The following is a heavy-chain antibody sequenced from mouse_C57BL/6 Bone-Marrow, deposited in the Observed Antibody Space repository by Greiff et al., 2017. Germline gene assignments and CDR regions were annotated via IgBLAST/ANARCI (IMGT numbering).Heavy chain of an antibody. J-gene: IGHJ4*01. D-gene: IGHD2-1*01. V-gene: IGHV1-5*01. CDR1: GYTFTSYW. Sequence: DVQLQESGTVLARPGASVKMSCKTSGYTFTSYWMHWVKQRPGQGLEWIGAIYPGNSDTSYNQKFKGKAKLTAVTSASTAYMELSSLTNEDSAVYYCTPLYYGNYYYAMDYWGQGTSVTVSS. CDR2: IYPGNSDT. CDR3: TPLYYGNYYYAMDY.